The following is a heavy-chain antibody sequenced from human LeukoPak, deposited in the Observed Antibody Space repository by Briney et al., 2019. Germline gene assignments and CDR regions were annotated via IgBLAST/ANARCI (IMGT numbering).Heavy chain of an antibody. J-gene: IGHJ4*02. D-gene: IGHD6-13*01. CDR3: ARDQPYSSSWPGAY. CDR2: IIPIFGTA. Sequence: VASVTVSFKASGGTFISYAISWVRQAPGQGLEWMGGIIPIFGTANYAQKFQGRVTITADESTSTAYMELSSLRSEDTAVYYCARDQPYSSSWPGAYWGQGTLVTVSS. CDR1: GGTFISYA. V-gene: IGHV1-69*13.